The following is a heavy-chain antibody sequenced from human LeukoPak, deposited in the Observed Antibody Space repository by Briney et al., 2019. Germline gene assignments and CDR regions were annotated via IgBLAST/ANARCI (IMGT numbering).Heavy chain of an antibody. CDR3: AVLSDYYDSSVRSGLN. J-gene: IGHJ4*02. CDR2: INHSGST. V-gene: IGHV4-34*01. D-gene: IGHD3-22*01. CDR1: GGSFSGYY. Sequence: SETLSLTCAVYGGSFSGYYWSWIRQPPGKGLEWIGEINHSGSTNYNPSLKSRDTISVDTSKNQFSLKLSSVTAADTAVYYCAVLSDYYDSSVRSGLNWGQGTLVTVSS.